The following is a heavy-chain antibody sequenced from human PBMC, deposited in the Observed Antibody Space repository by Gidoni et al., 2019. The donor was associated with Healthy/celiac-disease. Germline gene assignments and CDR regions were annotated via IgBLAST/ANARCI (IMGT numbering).Heavy chain of an antibody. CDR2: IIPIFGTA. V-gene: IGHV1-69*01. J-gene: IGHJ4*02. CDR1: GGTFSSYA. CDR3: ARTNTVVTPGAPYYFDY. Sequence: QVQLVQSGAEVKKPGSSVKVSCKASGGTFSSYASSWVRQAPGQGLEWMGGIIPIFGTANYAQKFQGRVTITADESTSTAYMELSSLRSEDTAVYYCARTNTVVTPGAPYYFDYWGQGTLVTVSS. D-gene: IGHD2-21*02.